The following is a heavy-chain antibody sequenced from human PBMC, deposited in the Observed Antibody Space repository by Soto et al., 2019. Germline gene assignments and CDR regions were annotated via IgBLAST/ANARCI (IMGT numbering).Heavy chain of an antibody. V-gene: IGHV3-7*01. CDR1: GFSFSSYW. J-gene: IGHJ4*02. D-gene: IGHD6-13*01. Sequence: GGSLRLSCAASGFSFSSYWMNWVRQAPGKGPEWVANIKQDGSEKYYVDSVKGRFTISRDNAKNSLYLQMNSLRVEDTAVYYCARRPTAATGTGFDYWGQGALVTVSS. CDR3: ARRPTAATGTGFDY. CDR2: IKQDGSEK.